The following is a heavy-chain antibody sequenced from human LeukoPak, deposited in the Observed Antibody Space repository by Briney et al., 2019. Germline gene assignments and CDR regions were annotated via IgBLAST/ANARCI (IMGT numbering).Heavy chain of an antibody. Sequence: PGGSLRLSCEASGFTFSIYDMYWVRQAPGKGLEWVSGISGSSGNTYYADSVKGRFTISRDNSKNTLHLQISSLRDEDTAVYYCVKLGYCGGDCYYFDYWGQGTLVTVSS. J-gene: IGHJ4*02. V-gene: IGHV3-23*01. D-gene: IGHD2-21*02. CDR2: ISGSSGNT. CDR3: VKLGYCGGDCYYFDY. CDR1: GFTFSIYD.